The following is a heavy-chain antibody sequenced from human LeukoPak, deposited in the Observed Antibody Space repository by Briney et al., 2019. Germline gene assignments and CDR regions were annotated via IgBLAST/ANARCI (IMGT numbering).Heavy chain of an antibody. J-gene: IGHJ4*02. CDR2: INGDGAST. V-gene: IGHV3-43*02. CDR1: GFTFSRYA. D-gene: IGHD6-13*01. Sequence: GGSLRLSCAASGFTFSRYAMHWVRHPPGKGLEWVSLINGDGASTYYADSVKGRFTISRDNSKNSLYLQMNSLRTEDIALYYCAKDTSSSWNYFDYWGQGILVTVSS. CDR3: AKDTSSSWNYFDY.